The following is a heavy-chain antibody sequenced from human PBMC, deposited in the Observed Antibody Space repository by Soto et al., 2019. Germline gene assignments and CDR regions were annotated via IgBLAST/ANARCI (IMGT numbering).Heavy chain of an antibody. CDR1: GFTFNSYA. D-gene: IGHD2-15*01. V-gene: IGHV3-30*04. CDR2: ISYDGCNK. Sequence: QVQLVESGGGVVQPGRSLRLSCAASGFTFNSYALHWVRQAPGKGLEWVAVISYDGCNKYYAESVKGRFTISRDNSKNTLYLQMNTLRTEDTAVYYCARDGRCGGGTCYSSCWCDPWGQGTLVTVSS. CDR3: ARDGRCGGGTCYSSCWCDP. J-gene: IGHJ5*02.